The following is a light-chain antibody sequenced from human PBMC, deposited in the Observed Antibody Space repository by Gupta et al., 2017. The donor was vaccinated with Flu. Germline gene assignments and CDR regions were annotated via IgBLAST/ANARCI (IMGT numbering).Light chain of an antibody. CDR1: QDIGRF. CDR2: SAS. V-gene: IGKV1-27*01. CDR3: QKEYNAPRT. Sequence: PTSLSAFVGDRVTITCRTSQDIGRFLAWYQQKPGRAPKLLVYSASSVQSVVPSRFSDVGSGTEFTLTISSLQPDDVATYYCQKEYNAPRTFGQGTRV. J-gene: IGKJ1*01.